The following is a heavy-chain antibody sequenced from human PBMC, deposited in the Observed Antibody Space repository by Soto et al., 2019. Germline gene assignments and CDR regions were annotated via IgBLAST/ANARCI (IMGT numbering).Heavy chain of an antibody. Sequence: QVQLVQSGAEVKKPGASVKDSCKASGYTFTSYGISWVRQAPGQGLEWMGWISAYNGNTNYAQKLQGRVTMTTAPTPGPAYMELRSRSCDDTAVYYCARDPHITVVFFPPPPASTGMDVCGKGTTVTVSS. J-gene: IGHJ6*04. D-gene: IGHD3-16*01. CDR1: GYTFTSYG. CDR2: ISAYNGNT. CDR3: ARDPHITVVFFPPPPASTGMDV. V-gene: IGHV1-18*01.